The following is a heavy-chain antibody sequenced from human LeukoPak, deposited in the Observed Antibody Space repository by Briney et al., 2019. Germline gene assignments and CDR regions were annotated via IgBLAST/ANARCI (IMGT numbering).Heavy chain of an antibody. D-gene: IGHD4-17*01. Sequence: SETLSLTCTVSGGSISSYYWSWIRQPPGKGLEWIGYIYYSGSTYYNPPLKSRVTISVDTSKNQFSLKLSSVTAADTAVHYCARVSTVTYPFFDYWGQGTLVTVSS. CDR1: GGSISSYY. CDR2: IYYSGST. CDR3: ARVSTVTYPFFDY. J-gene: IGHJ4*02. V-gene: IGHV4-59*12.